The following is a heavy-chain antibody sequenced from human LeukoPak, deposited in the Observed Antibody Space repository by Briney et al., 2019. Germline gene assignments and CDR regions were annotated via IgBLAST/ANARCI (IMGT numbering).Heavy chain of an antibody. CDR2: IHYDGKI. CDR1: GFSVSGKF. V-gene: IGHV3-53*01. J-gene: IGHJ4*02. CDR3: ASLKGLFDYFDY. Sequence: GGSLRLSCAASGFSVSGKFMSWVRQAPGKGLEWVSIIHYDGKIRYAGSVGGRFTIYRDDSKNTLYLQMYSLGAEDTAVYYCASLKGLFDYFDYWGQGILVTVYS. D-gene: IGHD3-22*01.